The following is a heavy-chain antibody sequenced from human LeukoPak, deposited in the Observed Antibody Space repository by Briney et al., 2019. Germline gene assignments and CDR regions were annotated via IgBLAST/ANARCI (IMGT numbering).Heavy chain of an antibody. V-gene: IGHV1-18*01. CDR2: ISAYNGNT. Sequence: ASVKVSCKASGYTFTSYGISWVRQAPGQGLEWMGWISAYNGNTNYAQKLQGRVTMTTDASTSTAYMELRSLRSDDTAVYYCARDHYDFWSVPIRFDPWGQGTLVTVSS. CDR1: GYTFTSYG. CDR3: ARDHYDFWSVPIRFDP. D-gene: IGHD3-3*01. J-gene: IGHJ5*02.